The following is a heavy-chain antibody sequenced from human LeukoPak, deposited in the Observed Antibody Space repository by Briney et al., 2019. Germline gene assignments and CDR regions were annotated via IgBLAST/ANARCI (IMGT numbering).Heavy chain of an antibody. CDR1: GFTFSDYY. J-gene: IGHJ6*02. CDR3: ARRKGSEYYYGMDV. D-gene: IGHD2-15*01. V-gene: IGHV3-11*01. Sequence: GGSLRLSCAASGFTFSDYYMSWIRQAPGKGVEWVSYISSSGSTIYYADSVKGRFTISRDNAKNSLYLQMNSLRAEDTAVYYCARRKGSEYYYGMDVWGQGTTVTVSS. CDR2: ISSSGSTI.